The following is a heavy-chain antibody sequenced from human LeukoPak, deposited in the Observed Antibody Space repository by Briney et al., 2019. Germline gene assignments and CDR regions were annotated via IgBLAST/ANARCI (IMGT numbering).Heavy chain of an antibody. D-gene: IGHD3-10*01. Sequence: SGPTLVKPTQALTLTFSCSGFSLSTSGVGVGWIRQPPGKALEWLALIYWNDDKRYSPSLKSRLTITKDMSKNQVVLTMTNMDPVDTAPYYCAHFGSEDGLDIWGQGTTVTVSS. CDR1: GFSLSTSGVG. CDR3: AHFGSEDGLDI. J-gene: IGHJ6*02. V-gene: IGHV2-5*01. CDR2: IYWNDDK.